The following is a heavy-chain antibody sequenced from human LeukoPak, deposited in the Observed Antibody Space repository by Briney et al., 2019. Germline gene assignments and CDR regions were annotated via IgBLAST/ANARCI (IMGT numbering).Heavy chain of an antibody. D-gene: IGHD1-1*01. Sequence: ASVKVSGKASGYTFTGHYMHWVRQAPGQGLEWMGWINPNSGGTNYAQKFQGRVTMTRDTSISTAYMELSRLRSDDTAVYYCAKDRARVGTMVDAFDMWGQGTMVTVSS. CDR1: GYTFTGHY. V-gene: IGHV1-2*02. CDR2: INPNSGGT. J-gene: IGHJ3*02. CDR3: AKDRARVGTMVDAFDM.